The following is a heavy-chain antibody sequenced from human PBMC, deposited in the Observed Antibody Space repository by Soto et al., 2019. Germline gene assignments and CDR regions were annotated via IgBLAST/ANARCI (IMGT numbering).Heavy chain of an antibody. V-gene: IGHV3-33*01. J-gene: IGHJ1*01. CDR1: GFTFSSYG. CDR2: IWYDGSNE. D-gene: IGHD6-19*01. Sequence: QVQLVESGGGVVQPGRSLRLSCAASGFTFSSYGMHWVRQAPGKGLEWVALIWYDGSNEYYVDSVKGRFTISRDNSKNTLFLQMNSLRAEETAMYYCAREEYSSGTGYLQPWGQGTLVTVSS. CDR3: AREEYSSGTGYLQP.